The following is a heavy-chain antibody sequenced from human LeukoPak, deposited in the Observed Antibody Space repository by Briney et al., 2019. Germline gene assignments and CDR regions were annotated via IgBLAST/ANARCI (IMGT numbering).Heavy chain of an antibody. Sequence: SETLSLTCAVSSGSLSSHYWSWIRLSPGKGLEWIGYVSASGDTKYNPSLMSRVTISLDRSKNQFSLKLSSVTAADTAVYYCAREGRVREADHWGQGTLVTVSS. CDR3: AREGRVREADH. V-gene: IGHV4-59*11. D-gene: IGHD1-1*01. CDR1: SGSLSSHY. J-gene: IGHJ4*02. CDR2: VSASGDT.